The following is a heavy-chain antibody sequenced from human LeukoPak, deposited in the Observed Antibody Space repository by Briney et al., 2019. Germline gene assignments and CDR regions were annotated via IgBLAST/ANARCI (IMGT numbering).Heavy chain of an antibody. D-gene: IGHD4-23*01. V-gene: IGHV1-18*01. J-gene: IGHJ4*02. CDR2: ISAYNGNT. CDR1: GYTFTSYG. Sequence: GASVKVSCKASGYTFTSYGISWVRQAPGQGLEWMGWISAYNGNTNYAQKLQGKVTMNTGSSTSTASMELSRLRSDDTAVYYCARTGGNHEDYWGQGTLVTVSS. CDR3: ARTGGNHEDY.